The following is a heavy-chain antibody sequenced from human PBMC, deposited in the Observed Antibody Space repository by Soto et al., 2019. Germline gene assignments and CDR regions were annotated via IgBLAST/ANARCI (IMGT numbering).Heavy chain of an antibody. CDR3: ARGFATVTTWYYYYYMDV. CDR2: MNPNSGNT. D-gene: IGHD4-17*01. CDR1: GYTFTSYD. Sequence: QVQLVQSGAEVKKPGASVKVSCKASGYTFTSYDINWVRQATGQGLEWMGWMNPNSGNTGYAQKFQGRVTMTRNTSISTDYMELSSLRSEDTAVYYWARGFATVTTWYYYYYMDVWGKGTTVTVSS. J-gene: IGHJ6*03. V-gene: IGHV1-8*01.